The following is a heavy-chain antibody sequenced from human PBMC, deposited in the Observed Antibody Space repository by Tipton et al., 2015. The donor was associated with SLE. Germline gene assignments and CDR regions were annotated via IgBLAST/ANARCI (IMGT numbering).Heavy chain of an antibody. CDR1: GIKFSYYY. J-gene: IGHJ3*02. CDR2: ISSSGSAK. CDR3: ARQGGSSGWYGSVSFDT. V-gene: IGHV3-11*04. D-gene: IGHD6-19*01. Sequence: SLRLSCQASGIKFSYYYMNWIRQAPGRGLEWVSYISSSGSAKSYADSVKGRFIISRDNAKNSLSLQMNSLRAEDTAVYYCARQGGSSGWYGSVSFDTWGQGTMVTVSS.